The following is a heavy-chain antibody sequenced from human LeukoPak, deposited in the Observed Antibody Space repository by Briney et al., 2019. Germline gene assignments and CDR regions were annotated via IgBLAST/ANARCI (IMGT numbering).Heavy chain of an antibody. Sequence: GGSLTLSCAASGFTVSSNYMSWVRQAPGKGLEWVAVIYSGGSTYCADSVKGRFTISRDNSKNTLYLQMNSLRAEDTAVYYCARVRRWLQLHGGAFDIWGQGTMVTVSS. CDR3: ARVRRWLQLHGGAFDI. CDR1: GFTVSSNY. D-gene: IGHD5-24*01. CDR2: IYSGGST. J-gene: IGHJ3*02. V-gene: IGHV3-66*01.